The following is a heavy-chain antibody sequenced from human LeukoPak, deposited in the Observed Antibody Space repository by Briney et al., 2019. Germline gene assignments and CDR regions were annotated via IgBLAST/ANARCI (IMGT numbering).Heavy chain of an antibody. Sequence: GGSLRLSCAASGFTVSSNYMSWVRQAPVKGLEWVSVIYSGGSTYYADSVKGRFTISRDNSKNTLYLQMNSLRAEDTAVYYCARDFWSGYYTFAYRYYAMDVWGQGTTVTVSS. V-gene: IGHV3-66*01. CDR1: GFTVSSNY. CDR3: ARDFWSGYYTFAYRYYAMDV. CDR2: IYSGGST. D-gene: IGHD3-3*01. J-gene: IGHJ6*02.